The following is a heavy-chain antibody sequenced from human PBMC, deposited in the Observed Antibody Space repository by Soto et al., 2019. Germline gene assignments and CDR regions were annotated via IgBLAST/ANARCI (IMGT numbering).Heavy chain of an antibody. CDR2: ISDYNGNT. V-gene: IGHV1-18*01. CDR3: ARVGYSSGYYYYYGMDV. J-gene: IGHJ6*02. Sequence: ASVKVSCKASGYTFTSYGISWVRQAPGQGLEWMGWISDYNGNTNYAQKLQGRVTMTTDTSTSTAYMELRSLRSDDTAVYYCARVGYSSGYYYYYGMDVWGQGTTVTVSS. D-gene: IGHD6-19*01. CDR1: GYTFTSYG.